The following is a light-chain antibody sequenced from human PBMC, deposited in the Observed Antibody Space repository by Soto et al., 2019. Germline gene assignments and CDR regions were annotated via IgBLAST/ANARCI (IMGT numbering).Light chain of an antibody. CDR1: SSDVGGYNY. CDR3: KSYTSISTWV. Sequence: QSVLAQPASVSGSPGQSITISCSGTSSDVGGYNYVSWYQHHPGKAPKLLIYEVTNRPSGVSNRFSGSKSGNTASLTISGLQAEDEAAYYCKSYTSISTWVFGGGTSSPS. J-gene: IGLJ3*02. CDR2: EVT. V-gene: IGLV2-14*01.